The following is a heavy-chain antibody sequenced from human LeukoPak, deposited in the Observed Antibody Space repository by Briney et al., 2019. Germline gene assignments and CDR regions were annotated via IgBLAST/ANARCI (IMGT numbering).Heavy chain of an antibody. V-gene: IGHV3-30*02. CDR3: AKSLSRLDTSSFEY. D-gene: IGHD5-18*01. CDR1: GFTLSSYG. Sequence: GGSLRLSCAASGFTLSSYGIHWVRQAPGKELEWVTFIQYDGSNKYADSVKGRFTISRDNSKNVLYLQMNSLRAEDTALYYCAKSLSRLDTSSFEYWGQGTLVTVSS. CDR2: IQYDGSNK. J-gene: IGHJ4*02.